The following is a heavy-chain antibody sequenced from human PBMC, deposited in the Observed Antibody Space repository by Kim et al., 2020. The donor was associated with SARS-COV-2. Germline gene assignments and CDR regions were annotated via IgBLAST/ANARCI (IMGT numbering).Heavy chain of an antibody. D-gene: IGHD5-12*01. V-gene: IGHV1-3*01. Sequence: YSQKFQGRVTITRDTSASTAYMELSSLRSEDTAVYYCARDQVGVAIYDYWGQGTLVTVSS. CDR3: ARDQVGVAIYDY. J-gene: IGHJ4*02.